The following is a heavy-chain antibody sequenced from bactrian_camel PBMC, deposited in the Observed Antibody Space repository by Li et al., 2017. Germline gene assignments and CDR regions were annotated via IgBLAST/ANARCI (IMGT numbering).Heavy chain of an antibody. Sequence: HVQLVESGGGSAEAGGSLRLSCDSSVNTAGLYCMAWFRQPPGKSREYREGVAAIWTGDGSAYYADSVKGRFTISHDNAKNTLYLQMSTLKPEDTALYSCAAEYSCVKTVVGGTPSREDFRFWGQGTQVTVS. CDR1: VNTAGLYC. V-gene: IGHV3S1*01. D-gene: IGHD6*01. J-gene: IGHJ6*01. CDR3: AAEYSCVKTVVGGTPSREDFRF. CDR2: IWTGDGSA.